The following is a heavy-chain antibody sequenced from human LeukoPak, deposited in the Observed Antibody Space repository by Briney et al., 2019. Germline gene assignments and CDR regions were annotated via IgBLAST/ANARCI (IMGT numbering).Heavy chain of an antibody. CDR3: ARVDTAMDNLGGMDV. CDR1: GGSISSSNW. CDR2: INHSGST. Sequence: PSGTLSLTCAVSGGSISSSNWWSWIRQPPGKGLEWIGEINHSGSTNYNPSLKSRVTISVDTSKNQFSLKLSSVTAADTAVYYCARVDTAMDNLGGMDVWGQGTTVTVSS. D-gene: IGHD5-18*01. J-gene: IGHJ6*02. V-gene: IGHV4-4*02.